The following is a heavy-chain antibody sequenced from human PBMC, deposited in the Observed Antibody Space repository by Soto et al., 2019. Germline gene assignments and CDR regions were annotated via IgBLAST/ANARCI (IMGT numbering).Heavy chain of an antibody. CDR2: SRDKVHSHTT. D-gene: IGHD5-12*01. CDR1: GFTFSDHY. J-gene: IGHJ4*02. V-gene: IGHV3-72*01. Sequence: EAQLAESGGGLVQPGGPLRLSCAASGFTFSDHYMDWVRQAPGKGLEWVGRSRDKVHSHTTEYAASVKVRFTISRGDSETSLYLQTNSLKTEETAVYYCARGVVSTGYFDYWGQGTLVTVSS. CDR3: ARGVVSTGYFDY.